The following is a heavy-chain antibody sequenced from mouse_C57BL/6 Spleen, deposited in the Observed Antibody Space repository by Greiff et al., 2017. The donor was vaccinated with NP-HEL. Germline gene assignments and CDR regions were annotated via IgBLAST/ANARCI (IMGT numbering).Heavy chain of an antibody. J-gene: IGHJ1*03. Sequence: VQLKESGGGLVKPGGSLKLSCAASGFTFSSYAMSWVRQTPEKRLEWVATISDGGSSTYYPANVKGRFTISRDNTKNNLYLQMSHLKSEDTAVYYGARDWGTSRDLDDWGTGTTVTVSS. V-gene: IGHV5-4*01. CDR2: ISDGGSST. CDR3: ARDWGTSRDLDD. CDR1: GFTFSSYA. D-gene: IGHD3-3*01.